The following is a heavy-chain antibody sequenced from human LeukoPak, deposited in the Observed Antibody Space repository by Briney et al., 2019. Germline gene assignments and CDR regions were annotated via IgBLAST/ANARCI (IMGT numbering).Heavy chain of an antibody. CDR2: ISGSGGST. Sequence: PGGSLRLSCAASGFTFTTYVMSWVRQAPGKGLEWVSAISGSGGSTYYADSAKGRFTISRDNSKNTLYLQMNSLRAEDTAVYYCAKADPFLHAFDIWGQGTMVTVSS. CDR3: AKADPFLHAFDI. CDR1: GFTFTTYV. V-gene: IGHV3-23*01. J-gene: IGHJ3*02.